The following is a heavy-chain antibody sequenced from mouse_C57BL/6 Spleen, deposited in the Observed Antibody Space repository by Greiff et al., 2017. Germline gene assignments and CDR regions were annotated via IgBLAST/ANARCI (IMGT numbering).Heavy chain of an antibody. D-gene: IGHD2-3*01. J-gene: IGHJ3*01. CDR2: IDPEDGET. V-gene: IGHV14-2*01. CDR3: ALLFPFAY. CDR1: GFNIKDYY. Sequence: EVQVVESGAELVKPGASVKLSCIASGFNIKDYYMHWVKQRTEQGLEWIGRIDPEDGETKYATKFQGKATITADTSSNTAYLQPSRLTSEDTAVYYGALLFPFAYWGQGTLVTVSA.